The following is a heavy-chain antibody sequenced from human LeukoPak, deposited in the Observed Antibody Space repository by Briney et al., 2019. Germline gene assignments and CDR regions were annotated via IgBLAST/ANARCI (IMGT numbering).Heavy chain of an antibody. J-gene: IGHJ4*02. Sequence: GGSLRLSCAASGFTFSSYGMHWARQAPGKGLEWVAVIWYDGSNKHYADSVKGRFTISRDNSKNTLYLQMNSLSAEDTAVYYCARDPTGMGYGSGYDYWGPGTLVTVSS. CDR2: IWYDGSNK. D-gene: IGHD6-19*01. CDR3: ARDPTGMGYGSGYDY. V-gene: IGHV3-33*01. CDR1: GFTFSSYG.